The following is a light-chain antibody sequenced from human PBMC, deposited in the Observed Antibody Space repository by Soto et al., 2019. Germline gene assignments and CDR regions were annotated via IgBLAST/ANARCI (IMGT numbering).Light chain of an antibody. CDR3: QQSYNSPQT. V-gene: IGKV1-39*01. Sequence: DIQMTQSPSSLSSSVGDEVTLTYRASHTIMTYLNWYQLKPGKPPRLMIYAASSLQSGVPSRFSGSGAGTDFTLTINSLQPEDFATYSCQQSYNSPQTFGQGTKVDIK. CDR1: HTIMTY. J-gene: IGKJ1*01. CDR2: AAS.